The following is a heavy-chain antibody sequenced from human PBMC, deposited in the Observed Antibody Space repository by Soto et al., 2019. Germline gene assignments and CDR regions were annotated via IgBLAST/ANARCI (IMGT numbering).Heavy chain of an antibody. V-gene: IGHV3-7*05. D-gene: IGHD6-19*01. Sequence: EVQLVESGGGLVQPGGSLRVSCETSGFSFSDYWVSWVRQSPGKGMEWVANVKLDGSEKNYVDSVKGRFSISRDNARKSVFQQMPSLRGDDTAVSHCVEVRWMVRYWGQGTLVTISS. CDR2: VKLDGSEK. J-gene: IGHJ4*02. CDR3: VEVRWMVRY. CDR1: GFSFSDYW.